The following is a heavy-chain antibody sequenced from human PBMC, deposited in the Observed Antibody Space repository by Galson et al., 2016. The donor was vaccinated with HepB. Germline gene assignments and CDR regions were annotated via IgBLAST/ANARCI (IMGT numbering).Heavy chain of an antibody. D-gene: IGHD6-25*01. J-gene: IGHJ3*02. V-gene: IGHV3-23*01. CDR2: VDGSTDTT. Sequence: SLRLSCAASGFTLNTYAMSWVRQAPGKGLEWVSAVDGSTDTTYHADSVKGRFTLSRDNSRNSVSLQMNGLRVEDTAVYFWARGTSGYAAFDIWGQGTLVTVS. CDR1: GFTLNTYA. CDR3: ARGTSGYAAFDI.